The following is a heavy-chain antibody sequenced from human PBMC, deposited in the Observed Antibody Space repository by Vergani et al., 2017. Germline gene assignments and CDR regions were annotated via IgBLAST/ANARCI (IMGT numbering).Heavy chain of an antibody. D-gene: IGHD6-13*01. CDR3: ARDPTLKYWSSSWNNHFDY. V-gene: IGHV3-48*01. J-gene: IGHJ4*02. Sequence: EVRLVESGGGLVQPGGSLRLSCAASGFTFSSYSMNWVRQAPGKGLEWVSYISSSSSTIYYADSVKGRFTISRDNAKNSLYLQMNSLRAEDTAVYYRARDPTLKYWSSSWNNHFDYWGQGTLVTVSS. CDR1: GFTFSSYS. CDR2: ISSSSSTI.